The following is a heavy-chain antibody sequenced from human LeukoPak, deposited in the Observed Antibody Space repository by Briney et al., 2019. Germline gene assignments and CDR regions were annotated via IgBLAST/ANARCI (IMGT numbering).Heavy chain of an antibody. CDR2: ITPIIGTT. V-gene: IGHV1-69*08. Sequence: ASVKVSCTSSGGTFNTHIFNWVRQAPGQGLAWMGRITPIIGTTKYAERFQARVTITADRSTSTAYLELSGLTYDDTAVYYCTRVTLRGSKYNWFDPWGQGTHVSVSS. CDR1: GGTFNTHI. CDR3: TRVTLRGSKYNWFDP. D-gene: IGHD3-10*01. J-gene: IGHJ5*02.